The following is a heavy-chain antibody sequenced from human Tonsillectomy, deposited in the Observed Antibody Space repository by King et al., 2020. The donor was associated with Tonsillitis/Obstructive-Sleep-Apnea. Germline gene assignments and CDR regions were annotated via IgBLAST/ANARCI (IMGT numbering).Heavy chain of an antibody. D-gene: IGHD1-26*01. CDR2: IYYSGST. CDR1: GGSISSYY. Sequence: PLQESGPGLVKSSETLSLTCTVSGGSISSYYWSWIRQPPGRGLEWIGYIYYSGSTNYNPSLKSRVTISVDTSKNQFSLQLTSVTAADTAVYYCARDREDSTVDYWGQGTLVTVSS. J-gene: IGHJ4*02. V-gene: IGHV4-59*01. CDR3: ARDREDSTVDY.